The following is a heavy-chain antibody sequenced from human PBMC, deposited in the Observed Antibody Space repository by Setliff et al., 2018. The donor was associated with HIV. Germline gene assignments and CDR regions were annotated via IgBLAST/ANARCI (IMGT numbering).Heavy chain of an antibody. V-gene: IGHV4-38-2*02. CDR1: GYSISSGYY. CDR2: IHQSGST. D-gene: IGHD5-18*01. J-gene: IGHJ5*02. CDR3: ARDLGSAYSYAQGRFDP. Sequence: SETLSLTCTVSGYSISSGYYWGWIRQPPGKGLEWIGSIHQSGSTYYNSSLKSRVTMSVDTSKNKFSLKLSSVTAADTAVYYCARDLGSAYSYAQGRFDPLGQGTLVTVSS.